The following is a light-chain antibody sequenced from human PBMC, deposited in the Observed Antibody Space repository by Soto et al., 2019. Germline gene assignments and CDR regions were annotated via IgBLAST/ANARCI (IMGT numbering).Light chain of an antibody. CDR3: QTWGAGILV. CDR1: SGHSSYA. CDR2: LNSDGSH. J-gene: IGLJ3*02. Sequence: QLVLTQSPSASASLGASVKLTCALSSGHSSYAIAWHQQQPEKGPRALMKLNSDGSHTRGDGIPYRFSDSSSGAERYLTISSLQSEDEADYYCQTWGAGILVFGGGTKLTVL. V-gene: IGLV4-69*01.